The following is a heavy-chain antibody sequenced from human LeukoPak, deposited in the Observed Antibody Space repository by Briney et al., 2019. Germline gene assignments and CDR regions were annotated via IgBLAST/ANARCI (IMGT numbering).Heavy chain of an antibody. D-gene: IGHD5-18*01. CDR1: GGSISRGGYY. CDR3: ARDAPASYGYYYYYMDV. CDR2: IYYSGST. V-gene: IGHV4-31*03. Sequence: SETLSLTCTVSGGSISRGGYYWSWIRQHPGKGLEWIGYIYYSGSTYYNPSLKSRVTISVDTSKNQFSLKLSSVTAADTAVYYCARDAPASYGYYYYYMDVWGKGTTVTVSS. J-gene: IGHJ6*03.